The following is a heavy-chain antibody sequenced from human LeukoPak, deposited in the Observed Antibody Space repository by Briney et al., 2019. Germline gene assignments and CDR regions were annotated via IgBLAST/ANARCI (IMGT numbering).Heavy chain of an antibody. CDR3: ARHKASGGYYPYYFDY. J-gene: IGHJ4*02. Sequence: GASLQISCKGSGSSFTSYWIGWVRQLPGKGLEWMGIIYPGDSDTRYSPSFQGQVSISADKSISTAYLQWSSLKASDTAMYYCARHKASGGYYPYYFDYWGQGTLVTVSS. CDR2: IYPGDSDT. CDR1: GSSFTSYW. D-gene: IGHD3-22*01. V-gene: IGHV5-51*01.